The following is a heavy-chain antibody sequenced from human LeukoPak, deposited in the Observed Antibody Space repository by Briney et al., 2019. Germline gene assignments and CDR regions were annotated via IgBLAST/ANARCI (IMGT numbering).Heavy chain of an antibody. Sequence: SQTLSLTCSVSGDSISSGNYYWSWIRQPAGKGLEWIGRLYTSGTTNYNPSLKSRVTLSVDASKNHFSLKLSSVTAADTAVYYCARGVTFYFYMDVWGKGTPVTVSS. J-gene: IGHJ6*03. CDR2: LYTSGTT. CDR1: GDSISSGNYY. D-gene: IGHD3-10*01. CDR3: ARGVTFYFYMDV. V-gene: IGHV4-61*02.